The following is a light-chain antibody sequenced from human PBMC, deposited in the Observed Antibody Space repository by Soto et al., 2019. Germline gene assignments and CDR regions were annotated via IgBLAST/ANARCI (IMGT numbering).Light chain of an antibody. J-gene: IGLJ2*01. CDR2: LNSDDSG. Sequence: QSVLNQSASASASLGASGKLTCSLSSGHISYASAWLQQQREKGTRYLMRLNSDDSGNNEDGIPDRFSGSSSGAERYLTISRLQFEDDADYYCQWWDTSIEVFCGGT. V-gene: IGLV4-69*01. CDR3: QWWDTSIEV. CDR1: SGHISYA.